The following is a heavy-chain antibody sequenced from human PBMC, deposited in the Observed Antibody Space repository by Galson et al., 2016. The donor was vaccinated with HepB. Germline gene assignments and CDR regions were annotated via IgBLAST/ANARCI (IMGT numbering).Heavy chain of an antibody. CDR3: AGGPMRRG. Sequence: SLRLSCAATGFTFSTQSMNWVRQAPGKGLQWVSLIYSGGDTDYADSVKGRFTISRDSSKNTVYLQMNSLRDEDTAVYYCAGGPMRRGWGQGTLVTVSS. CDR2: IYSGGDT. V-gene: IGHV3-53*01. J-gene: IGHJ4*02. CDR1: GFTFSTQS. D-gene: IGHD3-16*01.